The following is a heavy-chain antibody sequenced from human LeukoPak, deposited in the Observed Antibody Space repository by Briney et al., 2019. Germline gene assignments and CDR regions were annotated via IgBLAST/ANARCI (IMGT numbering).Heavy chain of an antibody. CDR3: ARGFVVGATDWFDP. D-gene: IGHD1-26*01. Sequence: ASVKVSCKTSGYSFTAYYIHWVRQATGQGLEWMGWMNPNSGNTGYAQKFQGRVTMTRSTSISTAYMELSSLRSEDTAVYYCARGFVVGATDWFDPWGQGTLVTVSS. J-gene: IGHJ5*02. V-gene: IGHV1-8*02. CDR2: MNPNSGNT. CDR1: GYSFTAYY.